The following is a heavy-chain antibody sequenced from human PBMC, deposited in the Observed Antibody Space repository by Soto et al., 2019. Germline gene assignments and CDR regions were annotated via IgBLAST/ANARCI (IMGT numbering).Heavy chain of an antibody. CDR1: GFDFSVCE. CDR2: ISTSGSTV. Sequence: GGSLRLSCSASGFDFSVCEMIWVRQVLGKGLEWISYISTSGSTVHYADSVQGRFTVSRDNAKNSLFLDMNSLRVDDTAVYYCARSGYGSSDFDHWGQGTLVTVSS. CDR3: ARSGYGSSDFDH. V-gene: IGHV3-48*03. J-gene: IGHJ4*01. D-gene: IGHD6-13*01.